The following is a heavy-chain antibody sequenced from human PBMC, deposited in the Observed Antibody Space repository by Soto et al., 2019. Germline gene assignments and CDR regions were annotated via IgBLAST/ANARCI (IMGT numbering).Heavy chain of an antibody. V-gene: IGHV3-23*01. J-gene: IGHJ6*02. CDR1: GFTFSSYA. CDR3: AKDLLYYDFWSGLTEDYYYYGMDV. CDR2: ISGSGGST. Sequence: PGGSLRLSCAASGFTFSSYAMSWVRQAPGKGLEWVSAISGSGGSTYYADSVKGRFTISRDNSKNTLYLQMNSLRAEDTAVYYCAKDLLYYDFWSGLTEDYYYYGMDVWGQATTVTVS. D-gene: IGHD3-3*01.